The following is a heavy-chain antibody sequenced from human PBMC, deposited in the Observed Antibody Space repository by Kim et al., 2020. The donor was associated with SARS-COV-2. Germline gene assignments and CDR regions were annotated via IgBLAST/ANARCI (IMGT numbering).Heavy chain of an antibody. V-gene: IGHV6-1*01. Sequence: SQTLSLTCAISGDSVSSNSAAWNWIRQSPSRGLEWLGRTYYRSKWYNDYAVSVKSRITINPDTSKNQFSLQLNSVTPEDTAVYYCACTYCSSTSCLVPGMDVWGQGTTVTVSS. CDR2: TYYRSKWYN. CDR1: GDSVSSNSAA. D-gene: IGHD2-2*01. J-gene: IGHJ6*02. CDR3: ACTYCSSTSCLVPGMDV.